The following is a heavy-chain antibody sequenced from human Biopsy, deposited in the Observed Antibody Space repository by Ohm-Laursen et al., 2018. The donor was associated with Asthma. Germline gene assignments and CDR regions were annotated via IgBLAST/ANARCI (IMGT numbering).Heavy chain of an antibody. D-gene: IGHD3-22*01. J-gene: IGHJ4*02. CDR1: GASISSGGYY. V-gene: IGHV4-31*02. CDR2: IDYSGTT. Sequence: SQTLSLTCTVSGASISSGGYYWSWIRHHPGSGLEWIGYIDYSGTTYYNPSLKSRVSLSPDTSKNQFSLRLSSLTAADTAVYYCARMISYYHEMSDPFFDYWGQGTLVTVSS. CDR3: ARMISYYHEMSDPFFDY.